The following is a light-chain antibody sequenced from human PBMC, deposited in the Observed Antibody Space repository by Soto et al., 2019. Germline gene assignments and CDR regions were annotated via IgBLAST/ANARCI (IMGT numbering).Light chain of an antibody. Sequence: EIVLTQSQATLSLSPGERATLSCRASQSVSSYLAWYQQKPGQAPRLLIYDASNRATGIPARFSGSGSGTDFTLTISSLEPEDFAVYYCQQRSNWPPITLGQGTRLEIK. CDR3: QQRSNWPPIT. J-gene: IGKJ5*01. V-gene: IGKV3-11*01. CDR2: DAS. CDR1: QSVSSY.